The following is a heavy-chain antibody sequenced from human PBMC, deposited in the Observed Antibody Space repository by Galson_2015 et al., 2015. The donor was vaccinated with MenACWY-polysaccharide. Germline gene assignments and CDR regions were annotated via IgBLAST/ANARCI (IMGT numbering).Heavy chain of an antibody. D-gene: IGHD7-27*01. V-gene: IGHV3-7*03. Sequence: SLRLSCAASGLTFSSHWMSWVRQAPGKGLEWVANIKGDGSETYYVESMKGRFTISRDNAKNSLYLQMNSLRVEDTAVYYYATQAWGRFDYWGQGALVTVSS. CDR3: ATQAWGRFDY. CDR2: IKGDGSET. CDR1: GLTFSSHW. J-gene: IGHJ4*02.